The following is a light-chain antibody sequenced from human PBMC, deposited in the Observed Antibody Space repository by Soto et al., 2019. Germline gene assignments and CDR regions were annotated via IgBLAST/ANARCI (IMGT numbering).Light chain of an antibody. Sequence: DIQMTQSPSTLSGSVGDRVTITCRASQAITNNLAWYQQKPGKPPRLLIYQESTLQSGVPSRFSGSKSGTQFTLTIDSLQPEDFATYYCQQVKSYPRTFGGGTKVDIK. CDR3: QQVKSYPRT. V-gene: IGKV1-9*01. CDR2: QES. CDR1: QAITNN. J-gene: IGKJ4*01.